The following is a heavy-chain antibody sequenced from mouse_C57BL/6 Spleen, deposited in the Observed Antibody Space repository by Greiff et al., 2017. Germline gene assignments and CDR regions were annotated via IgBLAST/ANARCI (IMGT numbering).Heavy chain of an antibody. V-gene: IGHV1-69*01. CDR3: ARSSYDGYSLYAMDY. Sequence: QVQLKQPGAELVMPGASVKLSCKASGYTFTSYWMHWVKQRPGPGLEWIGEIDPSDSYTNYNQKFKGKSTLTVDKSSSTAYMPLSSLTSEDSAVYYCARSSYDGYSLYAMDYWGQGTSVTVSS. CDR1: GYTFTSYW. D-gene: IGHD2-3*01. J-gene: IGHJ4*01. CDR2: IDPSDSYT.